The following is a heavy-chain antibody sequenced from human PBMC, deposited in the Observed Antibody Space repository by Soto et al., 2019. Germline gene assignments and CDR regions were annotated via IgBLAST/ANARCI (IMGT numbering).Heavy chain of an antibody. J-gene: IGHJ5*02. CDR2: IKSNNVGGTA. CDR1: GFSFNKAW. D-gene: IGHD3-3*01. V-gene: IGHV3-15*07. CDR3: ATLTIFDVIIP. Sequence: EVQLVESGGGLVKPGGSLRLSCEAAGFSFNKAWMEWVRQAPGKGLEWVGRIKSNNVGGTAAYAAPVRGRFTISRDDSKNTLSLQMSSLRTEDSAVYYCATLTIFDVIIPWGQGALVTVSS.